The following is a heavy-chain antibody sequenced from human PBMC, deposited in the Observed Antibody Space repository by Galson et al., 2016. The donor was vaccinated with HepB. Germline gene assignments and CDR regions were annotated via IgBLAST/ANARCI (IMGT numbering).Heavy chain of an antibody. V-gene: IGHV1-46*01. D-gene: IGHD5-12*01. CDR2: INPSDGST. Sequence: SVKVSCKASGYNFASLFIYWIRQAPGQGLEWVGTINPSDGSTTYAQRFQGRVIMTRDTSTSTVYMELSGLTSEDTALYYCARDGRIRRGGYTTLFWYFDLWGRGTLVTVSS. CDR1: GYNFASLF. J-gene: IGHJ2*01. CDR3: ARDGRIRRGGYTTLFWYFDL.